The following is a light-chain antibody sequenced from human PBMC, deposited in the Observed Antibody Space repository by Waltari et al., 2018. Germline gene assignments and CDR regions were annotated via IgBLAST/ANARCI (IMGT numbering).Light chain of an antibody. Sequence: RANQSRNKKYLARYQQEPGDAPRLLIYGASSRAAGNPERLSGSGSGTDFTLTSSRLEPDEFGVYYCQQYGSSILYTFGQGTELEIK. CDR3: QQYGSSILYT. CDR1: QSRNKKY. CDR2: GAS. V-gene: IGKV3-20*01. J-gene: IGKJ2*01.